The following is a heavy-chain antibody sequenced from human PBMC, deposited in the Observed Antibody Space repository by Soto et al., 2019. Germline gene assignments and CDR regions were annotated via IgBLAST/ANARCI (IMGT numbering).Heavy chain of an antibody. CDR2: IYYSGST. D-gene: IGHD3-10*01. CDR1: GGSISSGGYY. CDR3: ARRVLWFGEKLQNWFDP. Sequence: PSETLSLTCTVSGGSISSGGYYWSWIRQHPGKGLEWIGYIYYSGSTYYNPSLKSRVTISVDTSKNQFSLKLSSVTAADTAVYYCARRVLWFGEKLQNWFDPWGQGTLVPSPQ. V-gene: IGHV4-31*03. J-gene: IGHJ5*02.